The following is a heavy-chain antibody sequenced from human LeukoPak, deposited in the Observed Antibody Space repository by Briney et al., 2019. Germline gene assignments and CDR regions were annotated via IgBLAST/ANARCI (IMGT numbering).Heavy chain of an antibody. CDR2: IWYDGTNK. CDR3: ATSVEAPMLIDY. Sequence: TGGSLRLSCAASGFTLNTFAMHWVRQAPGKGPEWVAVIWYDGTNKYYADSVKGRFTISRDNSKNTLYLQMNSLRAEDTAVYYCATSVEAPMLIDYWGQGTLVTVSS. D-gene: IGHD2-8*01. J-gene: IGHJ4*02. CDR1: GFTLNTFA. V-gene: IGHV3-33*08.